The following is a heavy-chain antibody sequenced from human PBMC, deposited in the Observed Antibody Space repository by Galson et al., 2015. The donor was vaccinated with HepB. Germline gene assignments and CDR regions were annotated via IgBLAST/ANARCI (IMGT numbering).Heavy chain of an antibody. J-gene: IGHJ4*02. Sequence: SLRLSCAASGFTFSSYAMSWVRQAPGKGLEWVSAISGSGGSTYYADSVKGRFTISRDNSKNTLYLQMNSLRAEDTAVYYCVKDDPDYDILTGYYTRTFDYWGQGTLVTVSS. CDR2: ISGSGGST. V-gene: IGHV3-23*01. D-gene: IGHD3-9*01. CDR3: VKDDPDYDILTGYYTRTFDY. CDR1: GFTFSSYA.